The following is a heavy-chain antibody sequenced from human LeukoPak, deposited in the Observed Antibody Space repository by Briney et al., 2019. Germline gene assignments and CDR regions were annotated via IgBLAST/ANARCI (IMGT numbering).Heavy chain of an antibody. J-gene: IGHJ4*02. D-gene: IGHD6-19*01. CDR1: GFAFSSYS. V-gene: IGHV3-21*01. CDR2: ISSSSSYI. CDR3: ARGIAVAGFDY. Sequence: GGSLRLSCAASGFAFSSYSMNWVRQAPGKGLEWVSSISSSSSYIYYADSVKGRFTISRDNAKNSLYLQMNSLRAEDTAVYYCARGIAVAGFDYWGQGTLATVSS.